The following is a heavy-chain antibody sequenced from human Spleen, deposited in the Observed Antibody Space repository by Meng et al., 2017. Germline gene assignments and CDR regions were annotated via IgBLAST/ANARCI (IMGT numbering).Heavy chain of an antibody. V-gene: IGHV3-15*01. J-gene: IGHJ4*02. CDR1: GFTFSNAW. CDR3: SGHIDY. Sequence: GESLKISCAASGFTFSNAWMSWVRQAPGKGLEWVGRIQRKTDGGTTDYAAPVKGRFTISRDDSKNTVYLQMNSLKSEDTAVYYCSGHIDYWGQGTLVTVSS. CDR2: IQRKTDGGTT. D-gene: IGHD5-12*01.